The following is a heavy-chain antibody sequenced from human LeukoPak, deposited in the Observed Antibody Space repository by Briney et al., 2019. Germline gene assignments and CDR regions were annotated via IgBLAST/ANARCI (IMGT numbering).Heavy chain of an antibody. Sequence: SETLSLTCTVSGGSISSYYWSWIRQPPGKGMEWIGYIYYSGSTNYNPSLKSRVTISVDTSKNQFSLKLSSVTAADTAVYYCARHLASFDYWGQGTLVTVSS. J-gene: IGHJ4*02. CDR2: IYYSGST. V-gene: IGHV4-59*08. CDR1: GGSISSYY. CDR3: ARHLASFDY.